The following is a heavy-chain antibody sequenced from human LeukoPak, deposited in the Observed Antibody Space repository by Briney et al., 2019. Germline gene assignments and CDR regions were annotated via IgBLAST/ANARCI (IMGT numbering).Heavy chain of an antibody. CDR2: MNPNSGNT. CDR3: ARDQRWLLDY. J-gene: IGHJ4*02. D-gene: IGHD3-22*01. V-gene: IGHV1-8*01. CDR1: GYTFTSHD. Sequence: ASVKVSCKASGYTFTSHDINWVRQATGQGLEWMGWMNPNSGNTGYAQKFQGRVTMTRNNSITTAYMELRSLRSDDTAVYYCARDQRWLLDYWGQGTLVTVSS.